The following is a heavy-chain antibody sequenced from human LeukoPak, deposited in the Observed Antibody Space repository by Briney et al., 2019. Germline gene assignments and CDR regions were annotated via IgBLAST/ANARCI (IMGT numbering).Heavy chain of an antibody. J-gene: IGHJ5*02. V-gene: IGHV4-59*01. Sequence: PSETLSLTCTVSGGSISSYYWSWIRQPPGKGLEWIGYIYYSGSTNYNPSLKSRVTISVDTSKNQFSLELCSVTDADTAVYYCARGYYGGKGENWFDPWGQGTLVTVSS. CDR1: GGSISSYY. CDR3: ARGYYGGKGENWFDP. CDR2: IYYSGST. D-gene: IGHD4-23*01.